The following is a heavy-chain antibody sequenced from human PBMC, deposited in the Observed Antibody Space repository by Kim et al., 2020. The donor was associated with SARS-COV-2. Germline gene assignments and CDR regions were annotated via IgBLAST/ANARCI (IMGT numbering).Heavy chain of an antibody. CDR2: INHSGRN. CDR3: ARRLSNTSGWGSHYCDL. Sequence: SETLSLTCAVYGGSFSGYYWSWIRQPPGKGLEWIGEINHSGRNNYNPSLKSRVTISVDTSKNQFSLKLTSVTAADTAVYYCARRLSNTSGWGSHYCDLWGPGTLVTVSS. J-gene: IGHJ4*02. V-gene: IGHV4-34*01. D-gene: IGHD3-10*01. CDR1: GGSFSGYY.